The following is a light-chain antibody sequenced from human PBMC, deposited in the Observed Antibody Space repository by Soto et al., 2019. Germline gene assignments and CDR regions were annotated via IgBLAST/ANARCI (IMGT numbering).Light chain of an antibody. CDR2: EDT. CDR1: SSDVGSYDL. Sequence: QSALTQPASVSGSPGQSITISCTGTSSDVGSYDLVSWYQQPPGKAPKLMIYEDTKRPSGISTRFSGSKSGNGASLTISGLQAEYEADYYCCSYAVSGTFVFGTGTKVTVL. CDR3: CSYAVSGTFV. J-gene: IGLJ1*01. V-gene: IGLV2-23*01.